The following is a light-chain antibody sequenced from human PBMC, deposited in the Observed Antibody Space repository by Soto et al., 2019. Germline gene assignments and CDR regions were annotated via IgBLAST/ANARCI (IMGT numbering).Light chain of an antibody. J-gene: IGLJ2*01. V-gene: IGLV2-14*01. Sequence: QSALTQPASVSGSPGQSVTISCTGTSSDIGLYNYVSWYQQHPAKAPKPMVYDVTHRPSGVSNRFSGSKSGNTASLTISGLLVEDEADYYCTSSTNSNTLIFGGGTKVTVL. CDR3: TSSTNSNTLI. CDR2: DVT. CDR1: SSDIGLYNY.